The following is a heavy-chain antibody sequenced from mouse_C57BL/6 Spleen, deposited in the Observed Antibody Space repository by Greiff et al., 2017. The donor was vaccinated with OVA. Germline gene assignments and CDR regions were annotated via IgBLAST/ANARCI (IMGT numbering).Heavy chain of an antibody. J-gene: IGHJ3*01. V-gene: IGHV8-8*01. CDR3: ARIGDYYGSRWAWFAY. CDR1: GFSLSTFGMG. Sequence: QVTLKVCGPGLLQPSQTLSLTCSFSGFSLSTFGMGVGWIRQPSGKGLDWLAHIWWDDDKYYNPALKSRLTISKDTSNNQVFLKIANVDTADTATYYCARIGDYYGSRWAWFAYWGQGTLVTVSA. CDR2: IWWDDDK. D-gene: IGHD1-1*01.